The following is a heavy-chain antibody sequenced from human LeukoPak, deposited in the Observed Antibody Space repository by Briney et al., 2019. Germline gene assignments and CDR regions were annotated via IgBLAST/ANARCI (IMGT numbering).Heavy chain of an antibody. CDR2: IYYGGST. D-gene: IGHD1-7*01. CDR1: GGSISSYY. Sequence: PSETLSLTCTVSGGSISSYYWSWIRQPPGKGLEWIGYIYYGGSTNYNPSLKSRVTISVDTSKNQFSLKLSSVTAADTAVYYCARVSANWNYAVDYWGQGTLVTVSS. CDR3: ARVSANWNYAVDY. V-gene: IGHV4-59*08. J-gene: IGHJ4*02.